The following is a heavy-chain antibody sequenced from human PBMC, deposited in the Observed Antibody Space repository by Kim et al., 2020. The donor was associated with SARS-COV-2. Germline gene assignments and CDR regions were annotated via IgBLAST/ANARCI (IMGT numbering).Heavy chain of an antibody. CDR2: INAGNGNT. Sequence: ASVKVSCKASGYTFTSYAMHWVRQAPGQRLEWMGWINAGNGNTKYSQKFQGRVTITRDTSASTAYMELSSLRSEDTAVYYCASSEYDFWSGYYPNNYYYGMDVWGQGTTVTVSS. V-gene: IGHV1-3*01. CDR3: ASSEYDFWSGYYPNNYYYGMDV. CDR1: GYTFTSYA. D-gene: IGHD3-3*01. J-gene: IGHJ6*02.